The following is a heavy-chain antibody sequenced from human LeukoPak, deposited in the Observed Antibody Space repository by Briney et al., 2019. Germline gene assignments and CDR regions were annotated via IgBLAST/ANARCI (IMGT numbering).Heavy chain of an antibody. CDR1: DGSISSYY. CDR2: SYYSGKT. CDR3: ARAVRSVAGFWDY. D-gene: IGHD6-19*01. J-gene: IGHJ4*02. Sequence: SETLSLTCTVSDGSISSYYWSWIRQPPGRRLEWIGYSYYSGKTNYNPSLKSRLVISVDTSKNQFSLRLSSVTAADTAVYYCARAVRSVAGFWDYWGQGTLVTVSS. V-gene: IGHV4-59*08.